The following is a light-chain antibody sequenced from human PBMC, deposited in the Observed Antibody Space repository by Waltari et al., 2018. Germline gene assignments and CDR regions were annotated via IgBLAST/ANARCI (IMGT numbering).Light chain of an antibody. J-gene: IGLJ3*02. Sequence: QSALTQPASVSGSPGQSVTIPCTGTSSDVGSSNSVSWYQDHPGQGPKVIIYDVSDRPSGVSARFSDSKSGNTASLTISGLQAEDEADYYCSSESSDKVVLFGGGTKVTVL. CDR3: SSESSDKVVL. CDR1: SSDVGSSNS. V-gene: IGLV2-14*03. CDR2: DVS.